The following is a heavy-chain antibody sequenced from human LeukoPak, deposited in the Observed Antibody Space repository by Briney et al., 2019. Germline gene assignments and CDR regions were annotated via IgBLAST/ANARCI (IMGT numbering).Heavy chain of an antibody. CDR2: ISSSSSTI. V-gene: IGHV3-48*02. D-gene: IGHD3-22*01. CDR3: ARKKTYYDSSGYYFDY. CDR1: GFTFSSYA. J-gene: IGHJ4*02. Sequence: PGGSLRLSCAASGFTFSSYAMHWVRQAPGKGLEWVSYISSSSSTIYYADSVKGRFTISRDNAKNSLYLQMNSLRDEDTAVYYCARKKTYYDSSGYYFDYWGQGTLVTVSS.